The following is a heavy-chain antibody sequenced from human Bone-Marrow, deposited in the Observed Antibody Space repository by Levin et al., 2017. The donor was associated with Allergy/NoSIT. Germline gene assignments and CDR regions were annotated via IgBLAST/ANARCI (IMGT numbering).Heavy chain of an antibody. CDR2: IIPIFGTA. Sequence: SVKVSCKASGGTFSSYAISWVRQAPGQGLEWMGGIIPIFGTANYAQKFQGRVTITADESTSTAYMELSSLRSEDTAVYYCARVRREITMIVAPNDAFDIWGQGTMVTVSS. CDR1: GGTFSSYA. CDR3: ARVRREITMIVAPNDAFDI. D-gene: IGHD3-22*01. V-gene: IGHV1-69*13. J-gene: IGHJ3*02.